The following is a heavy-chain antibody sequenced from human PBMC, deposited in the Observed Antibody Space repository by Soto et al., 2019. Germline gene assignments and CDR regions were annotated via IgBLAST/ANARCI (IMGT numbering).Heavy chain of an antibody. Sequence: GGSLRLSCAASGFTFSSYSMNWVRQAPGKGLEWVSYISSSSSTIYYADSVKGRFTISRDNAKNSLYLQMNSLRAEDTAVYYCARDRESLTIFEVAPASGGQGTLVTVSS. J-gene: IGHJ4*02. CDR3: ARDRESLTIFEVAPAS. V-gene: IGHV3-48*01. D-gene: IGHD3-3*01. CDR1: GFTFSSYS. CDR2: ISSSSSTI.